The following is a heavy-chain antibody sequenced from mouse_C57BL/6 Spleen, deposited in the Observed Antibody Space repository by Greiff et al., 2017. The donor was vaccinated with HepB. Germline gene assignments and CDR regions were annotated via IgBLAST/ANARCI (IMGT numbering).Heavy chain of an antibody. CDR3: ARERRGYAMDY. J-gene: IGHJ4*01. CDR1: GFTFSDYY. CDR2: INYDGSST. V-gene: IGHV5-16*01. Sequence: EVQLQESEGGLVQPGSSMKLSCTASGFTFSDYYMAWVRQVPEKGLEWVANINYDGSSTYYLDSLKSRFIISRDNAKNILYLQMSSLKSEDTATYYCARERRGYAMDYWGQGTSVTVSS.